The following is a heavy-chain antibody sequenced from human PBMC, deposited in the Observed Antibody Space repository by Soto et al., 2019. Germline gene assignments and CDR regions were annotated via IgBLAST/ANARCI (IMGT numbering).Heavy chain of an antibody. V-gene: IGHV3-53*01. Sequence: PGGSLRLSCAASGFTVSSNYMSWVRQAPGKGLEWVSVIYSGGSTYYADSVKGRFTISRDNSKNTLYLQMNSLRAEDTAVYYCARVDTAMVFDYWGQGTLVTVSS. D-gene: IGHD5-18*01. CDR1: GFTVSSNY. J-gene: IGHJ4*02. CDR3: ARVDTAMVFDY. CDR2: IYSGGST.